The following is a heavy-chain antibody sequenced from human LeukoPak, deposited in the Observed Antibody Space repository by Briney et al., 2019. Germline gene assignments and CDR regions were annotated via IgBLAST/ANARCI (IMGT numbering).Heavy chain of an antibody. CDR1: GGSISSYY. J-gene: IGHJ5*02. CDR3: ARDGLNYYGSGSYYNGEVWFDP. Sequence: SETLSLTCTVSGGSISSYYWSWIRQPPGKGLGWIGYIYYSGSTNYNPSLKSRVTISVDTSKNQFSLKLSSVTAADTAVYYCARDGLNYYGSGSYYNGEVWFDPWGQGTLVTVSS. D-gene: IGHD3-10*01. V-gene: IGHV4-59*01. CDR2: IYYSGST.